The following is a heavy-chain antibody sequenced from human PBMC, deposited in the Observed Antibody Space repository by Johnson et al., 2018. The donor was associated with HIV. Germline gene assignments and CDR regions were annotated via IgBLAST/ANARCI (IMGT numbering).Heavy chain of an antibody. CDR2: IKEDGSAK. CDR1: GFTISSYW. V-gene: IGHV3-7*05. Sequence: VQLVESGGGLVQPGGSLRLSCAASGFTISSYWMSWVRQAPGKGLEWVANIKEDGSAKYYVDSARGRFTISRANAKDSLFLQMDSLRTEDTAVYDCARDQSGYVLWGPGTMVTVSS. J-gene: IGHJ3*01. D-gene: IGHD5-12*01. CDR3: ARDQSGYVL.